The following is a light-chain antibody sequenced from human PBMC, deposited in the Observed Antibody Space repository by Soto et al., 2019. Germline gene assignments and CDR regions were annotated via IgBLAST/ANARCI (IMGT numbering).Light chain of an antibody. CDR1: SGHSSYD. V-gene: IGLV4-69*01. Sequence: QSVLTQSPSASASLGASVKLTCTLSSGHSSYDIAWHQQQPDKGPRYLMKLNSDGSHTEGDGIPDRFSGSSSGAERYLTISSLQSEDEADYYCQTWDTGTWVFGGGTKLTVL. J-gene: IGLJ3*02. CDR3: QTWDTGTWV. CDR2: LNSDGSH.